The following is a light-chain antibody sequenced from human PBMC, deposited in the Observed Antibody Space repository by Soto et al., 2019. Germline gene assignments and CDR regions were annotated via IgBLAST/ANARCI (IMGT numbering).Light chain of an antibody. V-gene: IGLV6-57*02. J-gene: IGLJ2*01. CDR1: SGSIASGY. Sequence: NFMLTQPHSVSESPGKTVTISCTGSSGSIASGYVQWYQQRPGSAPTTLIYEDNQRPAGVPDRFSGSIDSSSNSASLTISGLRPEDEAHYYCQSSDGNNMVFGGGTKLTVL. CDR3: QSSDGNNMV. CDR2: EDN.